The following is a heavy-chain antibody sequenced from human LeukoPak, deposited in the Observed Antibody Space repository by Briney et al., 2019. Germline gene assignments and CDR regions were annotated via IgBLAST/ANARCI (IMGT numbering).Heavy chain of an antibody. CDR2: ISSDGGTK. V-gene: IGHV3-30-3*01. D-gene: IGHD1-26*01. CDR1: EFIFSSYD. Sequence: GGSLRLSCAASEFIFSSYDMHWVRQAPGKGLEWVAVISSDGGTKYKADSVKGRFTISRDNSKNTLHLQLNSLGTDDTAVYYCARAASGSYFLDYWGQGTLVTVSS. J-gene: IGHJ4*02. CDR3: ARAASGSYFLDY.